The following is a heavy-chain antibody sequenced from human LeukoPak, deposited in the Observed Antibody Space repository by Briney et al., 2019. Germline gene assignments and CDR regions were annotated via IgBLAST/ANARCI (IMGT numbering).Heavy chain of an antibody. Sequence: SETLSLTCSVSGGSFEHYFWSWIRQPPGKGPEWIGYVYYSGSTDYSPSLKSRLTISADTSKNQFSLKLSSVTAADTAVYYCASHRRSHGSEYWGQGTLVTVSS. V-gene: IGHV4-59*01. CDR2: VYYSGST. D-gene: IGHD3-10*01. CDR3: ASHRRSHGSEY. CDR1: GGSFEHYF. J-gene: IGHJ4*02.